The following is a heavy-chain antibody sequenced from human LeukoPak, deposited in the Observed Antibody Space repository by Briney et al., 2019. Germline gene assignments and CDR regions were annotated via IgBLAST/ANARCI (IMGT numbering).Heavy chain of an antibody. CDR2: INPDGRDT. Sequence: GGSLRLSCVASGFTISGSFMNWVRQAPGKGLEWVAHINPDGRDTYYVDSVKGRFTISRDNAQNSMYLQMNSLRVEDTAVYYCTSWGDTTAEYFQRWGQGTLVTVSS. D-gene: IGHD2-21*02. CDR3: TSWGDTTAEYFQR. V-gene: IGHV3-7*01. CDR1: GFTISGSF. J-gene: IGHJ1*01.